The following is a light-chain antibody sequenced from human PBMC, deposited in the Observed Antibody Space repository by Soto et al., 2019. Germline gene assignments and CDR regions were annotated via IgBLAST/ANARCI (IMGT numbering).Light chain of an antibody. V-gene: IGKV3-15*01. CDR1: QSVSSK. CDR3: HQYNHWLTWT. CDR2: SAS. J-gene: IGKJ1*01. Sequence: EIVMPQSPATLSLSPGQRATLSCRASQSVSSKLAWYQQRPAQAPRLLIYSASTRATGIPARFSGSGSGTECTLTISSLQSEDFAVYYGHQYNHWLTWTFGQGTKVEIK.